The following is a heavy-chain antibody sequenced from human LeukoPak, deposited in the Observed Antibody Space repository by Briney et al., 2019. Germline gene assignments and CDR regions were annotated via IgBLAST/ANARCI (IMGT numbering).Heavy chain of an antibody. J-gene: IGHJ4*02. CDR1: GFTFSDYG. CDR2: ISYDGGNK. D-gene: IGHD3-10*01. Sequence: GGTLRLSCAASGFTFSDYGMHWVRQAPAKGLEWVTLISYDGGNKFYADSVRDRFTISRDNSKNTLFLQMNSLRIEDTAVYYCAKVFEVRGARRPKDYWGQGTLVIVSS. CDR3: AKVFEVRGARRPKDY. V-gene: IGHV3-30*18.